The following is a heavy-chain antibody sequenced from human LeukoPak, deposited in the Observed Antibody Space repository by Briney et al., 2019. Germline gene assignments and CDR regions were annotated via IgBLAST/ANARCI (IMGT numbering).Heavy chain of an antibody. J-gene: IGHJ4*02. CDR2: IRASSGAT. Sequence: QPGGTLRLSCAASGFTFKKYDVTWVRQAPGKGLEWVSGIRASSGATYYADSVKGRFNISRDNAKNSLYLQMNSLRAEDTAVYYCAREGYYDILTGYFPDYWGQGTLVTISS. V-gene: IGHV3-23*01. D-gene: IGHD3-9*01. CDR1: GFTFKKYD. CDR3: AREGYYDILTGYFPDY.